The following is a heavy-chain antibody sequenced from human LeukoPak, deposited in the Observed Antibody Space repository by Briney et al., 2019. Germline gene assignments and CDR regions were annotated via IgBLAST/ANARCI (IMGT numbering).Heavy chain of an antibody. V-gene: IGHV4-34*01. D-gene: IGHD3-10*01. CDR1: GGSFSGYY. CDR3: ASRSYGSGSSVYYYGMDV. CDR2: INHSGST. J-gene: IGHJ6*02. Sequence: PSETLSLTCAVYGGSFSGYYWSWIRQPPGKGLEWIGEINHSGSTNYNPSLKSRVTISVDTSKNQFSLKLSSVTAADTAVYYCASRSYGSGSSVYYYGMDVWGQGTTVTVSS.